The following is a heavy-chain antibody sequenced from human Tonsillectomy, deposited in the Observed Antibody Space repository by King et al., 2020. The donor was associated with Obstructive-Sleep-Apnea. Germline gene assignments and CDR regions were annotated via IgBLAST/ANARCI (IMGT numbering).Heavy chain of an antibody. D-gene: IGHD6-19*01. Sequence: VQLVQSGAEVKKPGASVKVSCKASGYTFTSYDINWVRQATGQGLEWMGWMNPNSGNTGYAQQFQGRVTMTRDTSITTAYMELCSLRAEDTALYYCARRAGGAVGDVWGQGTTVTVSS. CDR3: ARRAGGAVGDV. CDR1: GYTFTSYD. J-gene: IGHJ6*02. CDR2: MNPNSGNT. V-gene: IGHV1-8*01.